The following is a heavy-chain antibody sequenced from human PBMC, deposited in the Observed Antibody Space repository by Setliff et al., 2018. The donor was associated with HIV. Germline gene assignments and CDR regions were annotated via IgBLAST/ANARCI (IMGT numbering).Heavy chain of an antibody. J-gene: IGHJ6*02. CDR3: ARNFGLSPSGKYYYYYGMDI. CDR2: INPYSGGT. Sequence: GASVKVSCKASGYTFTAYYIHWVRQAPGQGLEWMGWINPYSGGTNYAQNFQGWVTMTRDTSITTAYMELRGLRSDDTAVYYCARNFGLSPSGKYYYYYGMDIWGQGTTVTVSS. CDR1: GYTFTAYY. D-gene: IGHD3-10*01. V-gene: IGHV1-2*04.